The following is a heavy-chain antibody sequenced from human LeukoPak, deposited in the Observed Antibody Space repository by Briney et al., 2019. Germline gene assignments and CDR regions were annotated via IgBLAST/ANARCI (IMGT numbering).Heavy chain of an antibody. J-gene: IGHJ3*02. CDR1: GRSISSSY. CDR3: ARESQWFLYSSSWADAFDI. Sequence: SETLSLTCTVSGRSISSSYWSCIRQPPGKGLEWIGYIYYSGSTNYNPSLKSRVTISVDTSKNQFSLKLSSVTAADTAVYYCARESQWFLYSSSWADAFDIWGQGTMVTVSS. D-gene: IGHD6-13*01. V-gene: IGHV4-59*01. CDR2: IYYSGST.